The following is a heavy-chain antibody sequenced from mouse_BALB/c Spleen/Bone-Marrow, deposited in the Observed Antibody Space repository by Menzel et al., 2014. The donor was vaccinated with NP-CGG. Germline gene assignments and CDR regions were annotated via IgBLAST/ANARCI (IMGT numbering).Heavy chain of an antibody. J-gene: IGHJ2*01. V-gene: IGHV2-9*02. CDR2: IWAGGST. Sequence: VQLQESGPGLVAPSQNLSITCTVSGFSLTSYGVHWIRQPPGKGLEWLGIIWAGGSTNYNSALMSRLSISKDNSKSQVFFKMNSLQTDDTAIYYCATYDYDGRFDYWGQGTTLTVSS. D-gene: IGHD2-4*01. CDR3: ATYDYDGRFDY. CDR1: GFSLTSYG.